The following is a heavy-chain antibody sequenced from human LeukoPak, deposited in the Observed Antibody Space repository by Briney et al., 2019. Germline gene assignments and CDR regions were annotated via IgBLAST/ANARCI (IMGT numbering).Heavy chain of an antibody. J-gene: IGHJ4*02. Sequence: TLSLTCNVSGGSFSSYYWSWIRQPPGTGMEWIGYIYNSGSTNYNTSLKSRVSISVDTSKNHFSLRLSYVTAADTAVYSCARGAGSVDYWGQGTLVTVPS. CDR1: GGSFSSYY. CDR3: ARGAGSVDY. V-gene: IGHV4-59*13. D-gene: IGHD6-13*01. CDR2: IYNSGST.